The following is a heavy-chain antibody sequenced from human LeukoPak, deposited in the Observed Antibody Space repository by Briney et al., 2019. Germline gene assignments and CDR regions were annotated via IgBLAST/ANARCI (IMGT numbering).Heavy chain of an antibody. CDR2: ISAYNGNT. V-gene: IGHV1-18*01. CDR3: ARDPEYSSGWYGVENWFDP. CDR1: GYTFTSYG. J-gene: IGHJ5*02. D-gene: IGHD6-19*01. Sequence: GASVKVSCKASGYTFTSYGISWVRQAPGQGLEWMGWISAYNGNTNYAQKLQGRVTMTTDTSTSTAYMELRSLRSDDTAVYYCARDPEYSSGWYGVENWFDPWGQGTLVTVSS.